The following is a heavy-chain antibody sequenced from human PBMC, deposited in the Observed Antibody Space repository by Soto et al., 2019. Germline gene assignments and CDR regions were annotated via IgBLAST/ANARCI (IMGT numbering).Heavy chain of an antibody. CDR2: IYWDDDK. Sequence: QITLKESGPTLVKPTQTLTLTCTFPGFSFSSIGEGVGWIRQPPGKALEWLALIYWDDDKRYSPSLKSRLTITKDISKTLVGLTMTNMDPVDTATYYCVQSRCGGDCLQSYSSHSYYGLDVLGQGTTVTVSS. CDR3: VQSRCGGDCLQSYSSHSYYGLDV. V-gene: IGHV2-5*02. J-gene: IGHJ6*02. CDR1: GFSFSSIGEG. D-gene: IGHD2-21*02.